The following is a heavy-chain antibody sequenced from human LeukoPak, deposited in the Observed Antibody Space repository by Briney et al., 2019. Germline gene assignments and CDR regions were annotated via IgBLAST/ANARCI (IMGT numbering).Heavy chain of an antibody. CDR2: IYYSGST. CDR1: GGSISSGDYY. J-gene: IGHJ3*02. Sequence: SETLSLSCAVSGGSISSGDYYWSWIRQPPGKGLEWIGYIYYSGSTYYNPSLKSRVTISVDTSKNQFSLKLSSVTAADTAVYYCASYGGNTHDAFDIWGQGTMVTVSS. CDR3: ASYGGNTHDAFDI. D-gene: IGHD4-23*01. V-gene: IGHV4-30-4*01.